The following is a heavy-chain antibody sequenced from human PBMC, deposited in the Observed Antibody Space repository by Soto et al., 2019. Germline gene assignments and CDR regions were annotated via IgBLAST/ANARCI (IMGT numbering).Heavy chain of an antibody. CDR3: AGVRGVMDYYYGMDV. Sequence: VASVKVSCKASGYTFTGYYMHWVRQAPGQGLEWMGWINPNSGGTNYAQKFQGRVTMTRDTSISTAYMELSRLRSDDTAVYYCAGVRGVMDYYYGMDVWGQGTTVTVSS. CDR1: GYTFTGYY. J-gene: IGHJ6*02. D-gene: IGHD3-10*01. V-gene: IGHV1-2*02. CDR2: INPNSGGT.